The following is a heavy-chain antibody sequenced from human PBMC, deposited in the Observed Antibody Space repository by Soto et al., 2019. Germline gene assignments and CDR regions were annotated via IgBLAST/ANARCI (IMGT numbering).Heavy chain of an antibody. CDR3: ARGPGGPDGPGDY. Sequence: ASVKVSCKASGYTFTNYAMHWVRQAPGQRLEWMGWINAGNGNTKYSQKFQGRVTFTRDTSASTAYMDLSSLRSEDTAVYYCARGPGGPDGPGDYWGQGTLVTVSS. D-gene: IGHD2-15*01. CDR2: INAGNGNT. V-gene: IGHV1-3*01. J-gene: IGHJ4*02. CDR1: GYTFTNYA.